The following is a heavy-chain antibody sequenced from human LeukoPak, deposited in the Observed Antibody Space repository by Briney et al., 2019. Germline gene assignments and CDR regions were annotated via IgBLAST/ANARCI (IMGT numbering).Heavy chain of an antibody. V-gene: IGHV3-23*01. D-gene: IGHD4-17*01. J-gene: IGHJ4*02. CDR2: ISGSGGST. CDR3: AGVDDYGDFRTFDY. CDR1: GFTVSSNY. Sequence: GGSLRLSCAASGFTVSSNYMSWVRQAPGKGLEWVSAISGSGGSTYYADSVKGRFTISRDNSKNTLYLQMNSLRAEDTAVYYCAGVDDYGDFRTFDYWGQGTLVTVSS.